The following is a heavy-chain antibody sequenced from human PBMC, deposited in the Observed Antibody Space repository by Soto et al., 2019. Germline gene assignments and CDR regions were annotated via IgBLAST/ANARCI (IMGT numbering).Heavy chain of an antibody. D-gene: IGHD4-4*01. Sequence: KIGGSLRLSCAASGFTFSSYSMNWVRQAPGKGLEWVSSISSSSSYIYYADSVKGRFTISRDNAKNSLYLQMNSLRAEDTAVYYCARMAFRNYYYYYGMDVWGQGTTVTVSS. J-gene: IGHJ6*02. V-gene: IGHV3-21*01. CDR2: ISSSSSYI. CDR3: ARMAFRNYYYYYGMDV. CDR1: GFTFSSYS.